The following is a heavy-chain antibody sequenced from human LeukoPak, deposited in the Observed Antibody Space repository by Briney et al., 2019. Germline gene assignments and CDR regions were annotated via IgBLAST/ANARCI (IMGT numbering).Heavy chain of an antibody. CDR3: ARGSSGYRIDY. Sequence: PSQTLSLTCTVSGGSVSSGNYYWSWIRQHPGKGLEWIGYIYHSGSTYYNPSLKSRVTISVDRSKNQFSLKLSSVTAADTAVYYCARGSSGYRIDYWGQGTLVTVSS. CDR1: GGSVSSGNYY. V-gene: IGHV4-30-2*01. D-gene: IGHD3-22*01. CDR2: IYHSGST. J-gene: IGHJ4*02.